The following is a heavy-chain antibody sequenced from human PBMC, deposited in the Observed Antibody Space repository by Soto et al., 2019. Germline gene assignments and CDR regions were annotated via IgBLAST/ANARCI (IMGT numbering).Heavy chain of an antibody. Sequence: PGGSLRLSCAASGFTFSNAWMSWVRQAPGKGLEWVGRIKSKTDGGTTDYAAPVKGRFTISRDDSKNTLYLQMNSLKTEDTAVYYCTTGVRGPYDAFDIWGQGTMVTVSS. CDR1: GFTFSNAW. CDR2: IKSKTDGGTT. D-gene: IGHD3-10*01. J-gene: IGHJ3*02. CDR3: TTGVRGPYDAFDI. V-gene: IGHV3-15*01.